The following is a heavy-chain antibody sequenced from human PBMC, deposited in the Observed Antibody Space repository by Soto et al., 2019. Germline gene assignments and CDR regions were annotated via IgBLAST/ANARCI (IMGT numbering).Heavy chain of an antibody. D-gene: IGHD5-12*01. V-gene: IGHV3-48*01. J-gene: IGHJ6*02. CDR2: ITKSSRTI. CDR1: GFTFSTYS. Sequence: EVQLVESGGGLVQPGVSLRLSCAASGFTFSTYSMNWVRQAPGKGLEWISYITKSSRTIYYADSVKGRFTISRDNANNSLYLQMNSLRAEDTAVYYCTRDHGYGYGMDVWGQGTTVTVSS. CDR3: TRDHGYGYGMDV.